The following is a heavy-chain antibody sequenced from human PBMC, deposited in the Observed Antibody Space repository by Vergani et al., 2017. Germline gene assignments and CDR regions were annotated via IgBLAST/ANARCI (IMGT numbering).Heavy chain of an antibody. CDR2: ISAYNGNT. CDR3: ARDGLGFGEFSSWFDP. D-gene: IGHD3-10*01. CDR1: GYTFTSYG. J-gene: IGHJ5*02. Sequence: QVQLVQSGAEVKKPGASVKVSCKASGYTFTSYGISWVRQAPGQGLEWMGWISAYNGNTNYAQKLQGRVTMTTDTSTRTAYMELRSRRSDDTAVYYCARDGLGFGEFSSWFDPWGQGTLVTVSS. V-gene: IGHV1-18*04.